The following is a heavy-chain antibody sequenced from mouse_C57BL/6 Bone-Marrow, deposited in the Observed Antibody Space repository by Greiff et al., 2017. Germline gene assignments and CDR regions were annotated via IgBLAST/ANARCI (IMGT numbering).Heavy chain of an antibody. CDR3: ARDGRGGRPLFDY. D-gene: IGHD2-3*01. Sequence: VQLQQPGAELVKPGASVKLSCKASGYTFTSYWMHWVKQRPGRGLEWIGRIDPTSGGTKYNEKFKSKATLTVDKPSSTAYMQLSSLTSEDSAVYYCARDGRGGRPLFDYWGQGTTLTVSS. CDR2: IDPTSGGT. CDR1: GYTFTSYW. J-gene: IGHJ2*01. V-gene: IGHV1-72*01.